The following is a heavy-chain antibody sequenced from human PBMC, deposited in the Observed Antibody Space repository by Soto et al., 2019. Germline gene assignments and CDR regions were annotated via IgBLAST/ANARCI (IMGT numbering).Heavy chain of an antibody. CDR2: IYYSGST. CDR1: GGSISSSSYY. J-gene: IGHJ5*02. D-gene: IGHD6-13*01. V-gene: IGHV4-39*07. CDR3: ARDHKPLPRIAAAGNWFDP. Sequence: SETLSLTCTVSGGSISSSSYYWGWIRQPPGKGLEWIGSIYYSGSTYYNPSLKSRVTISVDTSKNQFSLKLSSVTAADTAVYYCARDHKPLPRIAAAGNWFDPWGQGTLVTVSS.